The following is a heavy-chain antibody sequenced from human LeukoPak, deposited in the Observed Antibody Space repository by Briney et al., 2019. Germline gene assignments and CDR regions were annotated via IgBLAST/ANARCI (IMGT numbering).Heavy chain of an antibody. CDR3: ARDGVVVAADYMDV. Sequence: GGSLRLSCAASGFTFSSYAMHWVRQAPGKGLEWVAVISYDGSNKYYADSVKGRFTISRDNAKNSLYLQMNSLRAEDTAVYYCARDGVVVAADYMDVWGKGTTVTVSS. CDR1: GFTFSSYA. J-gene: IGHJ6*03. CDR2: ISYDGSNK. V-gene: IGHV3-30*04. D-gene: IGHD2-15*01.